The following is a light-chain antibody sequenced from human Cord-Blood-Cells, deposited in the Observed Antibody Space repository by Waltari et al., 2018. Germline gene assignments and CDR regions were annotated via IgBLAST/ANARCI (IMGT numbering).Light chain of an antibody. CDR2: AAS. Sequence: IQLTQSPSSLSASVGDRVTITCRASQGISSYLAWYQQKPGKAPKLLIYAASTLQSGVPSRFSCSGSGTEFTLTISSLQPEDFATYYCQQLNSYPPYTFGQGTKLEIK. V-gene: IGKV1-9*01. J-gene: IGKJ2*01. CDR3: QQLNSYPPYT. CDR1: QGISSY.